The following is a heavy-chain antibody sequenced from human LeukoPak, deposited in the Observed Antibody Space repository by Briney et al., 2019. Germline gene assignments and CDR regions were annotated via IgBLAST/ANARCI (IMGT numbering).Heavy chain of an antibody. Sequence: ASVKVSCKASGYTFTDYALHWVRQAPGQSLEWMGWTNGATGNTRFSQDFQGRLTITIDTSASTAFLDLSSLRSDDTAVYYCARSPGGNARTWLDYWRQGTLVTVSS. V-gene: IGHV1-3*01. CDR3: ARSPGGNARTWLDY. D-gene: IGHD4-23*01. CDR1: GYTFTDYA. J-gene: IGHJ4*02. CDR2: TNGATGNT.